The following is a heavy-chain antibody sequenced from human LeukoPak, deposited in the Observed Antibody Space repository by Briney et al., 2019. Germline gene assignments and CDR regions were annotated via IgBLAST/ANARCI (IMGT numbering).Heavy chain of an antibody. J-gene: IGHJ5*02. CDR3: AREAPEIYCSGGSCYSWFDP. CDR2: INPNSGGT. Sequence: ASVKVSCKASGYAFTGYYMHWVRQAPGQGLEWMGWINPNSGGTNYAQKFQGRVTMTRDTSISTAYMELSRLRSDDTAVYYCAREAPEIYCSGGSCYSWFDPWGQGTLVTVSS. D-gene: IGHD2-15*01. CDR1: GYAFTGYY. V-gene: IGHV1-2*02.